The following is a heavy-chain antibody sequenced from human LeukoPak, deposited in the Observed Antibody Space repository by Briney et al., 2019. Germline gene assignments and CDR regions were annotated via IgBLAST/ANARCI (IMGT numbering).Heavy chain of an antibody. CDR3: AEEEDYGEKQVDY. D-gene: IGHD4-17*01. Sequence: GGSLRLSCAASGFTFSSYAMSWVRQAPGKGLEWVSLIRGSGTSTYYADSVKGRFTISRDNSKNTLYLQMNSLRAEDTAVYYCAEEEDYGEKQVDYWGQGTLVTVSS. J-gene: IGHJ4*02. CDR1: GFTFSSYA. V-gene: IGHV3-23*01. CDR2: IRGSGTST.